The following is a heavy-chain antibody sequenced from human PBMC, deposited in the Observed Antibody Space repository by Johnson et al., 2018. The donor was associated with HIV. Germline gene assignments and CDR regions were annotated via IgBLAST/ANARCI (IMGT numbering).Heavy chain of an antibody. D-gene: IGHD1-26*01. CDR1: GFTFSNYP. CDR2: ISYDGSNK. CDR3: AKDMRQWELLDALDI. Sequence: QVQLVESGGGVVQPGRSLRLSCAASGFTFSNYPMHWVRQAPGKGLEWVAVISYDGSNKYYADSEKGRFNISRDNSKNTLYLQMNSLRAEDTAVYYCAKDMRQWELLDALDIWGQGTMVTVSS. J-gene: IGHJ3*02. V-gene: IGHV3-30*04.